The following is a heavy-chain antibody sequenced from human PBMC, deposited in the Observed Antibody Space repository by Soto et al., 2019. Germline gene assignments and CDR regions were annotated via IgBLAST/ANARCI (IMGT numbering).Heavy chain of an antibody. Sequence: WGSLRLSCAASGFTFSSYSISWFRHSPWKWLEWVSSISSSSSYIYYADSVKGRFTISRDNAKNSLYLQMNSLRAEDTAVYYCARGGRTTVTTYYYYGMDVWGQGTTVTVSS. D-gene: IGHD4-4*01. CDR1: GFTFSSYS. V-gene: IGHV3-21*01. CDR3: ARGGRTTVTTYYYYGMDV. CDR2: ISSSSSYI. J-gene: IGHJ6*02.